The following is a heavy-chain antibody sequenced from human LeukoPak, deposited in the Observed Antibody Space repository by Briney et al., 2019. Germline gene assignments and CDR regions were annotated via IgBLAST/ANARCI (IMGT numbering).Heavy chain of an antibody. Sequence: GGSLRFSCVSSGFTIGTAWMSWVRQAPGKGLEWLGHIKSEGEGATTDYAAPAKGRFAISRDDSKNMIYLQVSSLKIDDTAIYYCIAHFPYFYGFDVWGKGTTVTVSS. CDR3: IAHFPYFYGFDV. CDR2: IKSEGEGATT. V-gene: IGHV3-15*01. J-gene: IGHJ6*04. D-gene: IGHD3-3*02. CDR1: GFTIGTAW.